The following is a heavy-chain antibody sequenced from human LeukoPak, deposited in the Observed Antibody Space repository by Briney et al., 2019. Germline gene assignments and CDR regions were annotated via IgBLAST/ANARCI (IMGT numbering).Heavy chain of an antibody. Sequence: SVEVSCKDAGGTFISYAISWVRQAPGQGLEGMGGILTIFGTANYAQKFQGRVTITTDESTSTDYMELSSQRSEDTAVYYCARSGSGYYTYYYYMDVWGKGATVTVSS. CDR1: GGTFISYA. CDR2: ILTIFGTA. J-gene: IGHJ6*03. V-gene: IGHV1-69*05. CDR3: ARSGSGYYTYYYYMDV. D-gene: IGHD3-3*01.